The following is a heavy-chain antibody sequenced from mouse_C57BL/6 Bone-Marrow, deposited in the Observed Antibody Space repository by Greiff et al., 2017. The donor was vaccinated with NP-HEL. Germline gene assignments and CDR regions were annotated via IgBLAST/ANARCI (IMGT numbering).Heavy chain of an antibody. CDR1: GYTFTDSY. J-gene: IGHJ2*01. CDR2: INPYNGGT. CDR3: ARYGNYRYFYY. Sequence: EVQLQQSGPVLVKPGASVKMSCKASGYTFTDSYMNWVKQSHGKSLEWIGVINPYNGGTSYNQKFKGKATLTVDKSSSTAYMELNSLTSEDSAVYYCARYGNYRYFYYWGQGTTLTVSA. V-gene: IGHV1-19*01. D-gene: IGHD2-1*01.